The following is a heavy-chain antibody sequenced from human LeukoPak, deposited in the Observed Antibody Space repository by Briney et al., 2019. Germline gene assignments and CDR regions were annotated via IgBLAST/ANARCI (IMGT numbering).Heavy chain of an antibody. CDR1: GYTFTGYY. D-gene: IGHD5-18*01. CDR2: INPNSGGT. Sequence: ASVKVSCKASGYTFTGYYIHWVRQAPGQGLEWMGWINPNSGGTNYAQKFQGRVTMTRDTSISTAYMELSRLRSDDTAVYYCARAPVDTAMVNWFDPWGQGTLVTVSS. J-gene: IGHJ5*02. CDR3: ARAPVDTAMVNWFDP. V-gene: IGHV1-2*02.